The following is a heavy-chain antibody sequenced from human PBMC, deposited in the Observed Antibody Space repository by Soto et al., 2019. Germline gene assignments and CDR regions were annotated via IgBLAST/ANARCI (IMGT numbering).Heavy chain of an antibody. CDR2: IWYDGSNK. CDR3: ARDLADYYDSSGYYPFNY. V-gene: IGHV3-33*01. J-gene: IGHJ4*02. D-gene: IGHD3-22*01. CDR1: GFTFSSYG. Sequence: PGGSLRLSCAASGFTFSSYGMHWVRQAPGKGLEWVAVIWYDGSNKYYADSVKGRFTISRDNSKNSLYLQMNSLRAEDTAVYYCARDLADYYDSSGYYPFNYWGQGTLVTVSS.